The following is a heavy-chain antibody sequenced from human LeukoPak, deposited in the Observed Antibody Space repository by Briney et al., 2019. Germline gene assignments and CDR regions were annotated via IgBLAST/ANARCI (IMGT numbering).Heavy chain of an antibody. CDR2: ISSSNSYI. J-gene: IGHJ6*03. V-gene: IGHV3-21*01. D-gene: IGHD1-26*01. Sequence: GGSLRLSCAASGFTFSSHSMNWVRQAPGKGLEWVSSISSSNSYIYYAESVKGRFTISRDNAKNSLYLQMNSLRAEDTAVYYCARRRGGSYPSYYYYMDVWGKGTAVTVSS. CDR1: GFTFSSHS. CDR3: ARRRGGSYPSYYYYMDV.